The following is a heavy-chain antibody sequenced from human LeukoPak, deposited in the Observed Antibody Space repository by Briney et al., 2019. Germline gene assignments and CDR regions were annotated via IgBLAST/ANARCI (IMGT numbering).Heavy chain of an antibody. CDR2: IKQDGSDE. CDR1: GFTFSSYW. V-gene: IGHV3-7*03. CDR3: ARKQIAAALDY. Sequence: GGSLRLSCVASGFTFSSYWMSWVRQAPGKGLEWVANIKQDGSDEKYLDSVRGRFTISRDNAKNSLFLQMNTLRDEDTAVYYCARKQIAAALDYWGQGTLVTVSS. J-gene: IGHJ4*02. D-gene: IGHD6-13*01.